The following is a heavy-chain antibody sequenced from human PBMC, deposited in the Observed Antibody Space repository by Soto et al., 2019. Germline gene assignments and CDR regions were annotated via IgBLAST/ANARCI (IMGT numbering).Heavy chain of an antibody. Sequence: QVYLQESGPGLVKPSGTLSLTCAVSGASVSTPYRWTWVRQPPGKDLEWIGDVYHTGGNNYNPSLMSRVTISVDKSKNQFSLDMISVTAADTAIYYCAYSTGWYRLDVWGQGTMVIVSS. V-gene: IGHV4-4*02. CDR1: GASVSTPYR. CDR2: VYHTGGN. CDR3: AYSTGWYRLDV. J-gene: IGHJ3*01. D-gene: IGHD6-19*01.